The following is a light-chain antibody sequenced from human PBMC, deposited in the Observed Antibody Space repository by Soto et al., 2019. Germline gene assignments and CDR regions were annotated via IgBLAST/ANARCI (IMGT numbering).Light chain of an antibody. CDR1: QSVRSN. CDR2: AAS. J-gene: IGKJ1*01. V-gene: IGKV3-15*01. Sequence: EIVMTQSPATLSVSPGEWATLSCRASQSVRSNLAWYQQRPGQAPRLLIYAASTRATGIPARFSGSGPGTEFTLTIDSLQSEDFAVYYCQQYNNWPRTFGQGTKVDIK. CDR3: QQYNNWPRT.